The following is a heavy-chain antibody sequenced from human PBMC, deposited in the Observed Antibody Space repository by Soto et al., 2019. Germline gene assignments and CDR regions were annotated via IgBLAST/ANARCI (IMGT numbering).Heavy chain of an antibody. V-gene: IGHV3-23*01. CDR1: GFTFTSYT. D-gene: IGHD2-2*01. CDR3: AKEGSHSGSTSFAY. Sequence: GGSLRLSCAASGFTFTSYTMSWVRQAPGKGLEWVSAISGSGGSTYYADSVKGRFTISRDNSKNTLYLQMNSLRAEDTAVYYCAKEGSHSGSTSFAYWGQGTPVTVSS. CDR2: ISGSGGST. J-gene: IGHJ4*02.